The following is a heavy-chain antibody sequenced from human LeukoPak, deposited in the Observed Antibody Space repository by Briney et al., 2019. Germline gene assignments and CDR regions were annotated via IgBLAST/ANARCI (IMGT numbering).Heavy chain of an antibody. CDR1: GFTFSSNG. D-gene: IGHD4-23*01. CDR2: ISGRDSNT. J-gene: IGHJ4*02. CDR3: AKRSDSGGNGNYFDY. V-gene: IGHV3-23*01. Sequence: GGSVRPSCAASGFTFSSNGMSWVRQAPGKGLEWVSTISGRDSNTYYADSVEGRFTISRENSKNTLYLQMNSLRAEDTALYYCAKRSDSGGNGNYFDYWGQGIPVTVSS.